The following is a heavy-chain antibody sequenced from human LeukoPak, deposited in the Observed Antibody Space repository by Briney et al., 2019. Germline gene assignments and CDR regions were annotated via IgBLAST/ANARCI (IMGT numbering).Heavy chain of an antibody. CDR2: INPYNGDT. CDR3: AREHFRVRGPETWFDP. J-gene: IGHJ5*02. Sequence: VASVKVSCKASGYNINNYGIIWVRLAPRHGLEWMGWINPYNGDTDYAPKFQGRVTMTTDTSTSTAYMEVRSLRSDDTAVYYCAREHFRVRGPETWFDPWGQGTFVTVSS. V-gene: IGHV1-18*01. D-gene: IGHD3-10*01. CDR1: GYNINNYG.